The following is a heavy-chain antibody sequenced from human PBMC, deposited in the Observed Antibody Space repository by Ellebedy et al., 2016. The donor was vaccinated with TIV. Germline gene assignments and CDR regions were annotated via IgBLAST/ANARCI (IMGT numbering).Heavy chain of an antibody. Sequence: GESLKISCKGSGYSFTSYWIGWVRQMPGKGLEWMGIIYPGDSDTRYSPSFQGQVTISADKSISTAYLQWSSLKASDTAMYYCARTFGAAGTNNWFDPWGQGTLVTVSS. CDR3: ARTFGAAGTNNWFDP. CDR2: IYPGDSDT. V-gene: IGHV5-51*01. CDR1: GYSFTSYW. J-gene: IGHJ5*02. D-gene: IGHD6-13*01.